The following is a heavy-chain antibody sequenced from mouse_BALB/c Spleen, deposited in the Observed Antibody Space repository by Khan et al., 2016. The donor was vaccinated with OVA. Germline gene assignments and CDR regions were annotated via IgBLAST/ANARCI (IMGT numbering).Heavy chain of an antibody. V-gene: IGHV14-3*02. J-gene: IGHJ4*01. Sequence: VQLKESGAELMKPGASVKLSCTVSGFNIKDTYMHWVRQRPEQALEWIGRIDPANGNTKYDPKFQGKATMTADTSSNTAYLQLSSLTSEDTAVYYCADSLLLDAMDYWGQGTSVTVSS. CDR2: IDPANGNT. CDR3: ADSLLLDAMDY. D-gene: IGHD1-2*01. CDR1: GFNIKDTY.